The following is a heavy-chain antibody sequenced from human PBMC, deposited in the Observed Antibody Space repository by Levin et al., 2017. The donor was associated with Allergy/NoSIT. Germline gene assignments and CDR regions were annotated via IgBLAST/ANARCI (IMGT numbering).Heavy chain of an antibody. Sequence: GASVKVSCKASGGTFSSYAISWVRQAPGQGLEWMGGIIPIFGTANYAQKFQGRVTITADESTSTAYMELSSLRSEDTAVYYCARAIAARPLVYYYYYMDVWGKGTTVTVSS. V-gene: IGHV1-69*13. CDR3: ARAIAARPLVYYYYYMDV. D-gene: IGHD6-6*01. CDR2: IIPIFGTA. CDR1: GGTFSSYA. J-gene: IGHJ6*03.